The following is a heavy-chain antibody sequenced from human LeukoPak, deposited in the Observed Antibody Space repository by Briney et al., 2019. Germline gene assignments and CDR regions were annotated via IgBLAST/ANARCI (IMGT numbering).Heavy chain of an antibody. CDR3: ARDQSSSFSNWFDP. V-gene: IGHV4-4*07. Sequence: SETLSLTCTVSGGSISSYYWSWIRQPAGKGLEWIGRIHTSRDTNYNPSLKSRVTMSLDTSRNQFSLNLNSVTAADTAVYYCARDQSSSFSNWFDPWGQGTLVTVSS. CDR2: IHTSRDT. D-gene: IGHD2-2*01. J-gene: IGHJ5*02. CDR1: GGSISSYY.